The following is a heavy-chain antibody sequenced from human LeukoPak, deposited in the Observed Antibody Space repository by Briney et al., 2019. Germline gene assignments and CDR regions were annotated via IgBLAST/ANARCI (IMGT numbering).Heavy chain of an antibody. D-gene: IGHD5-18*01. CDR3: ARGGGETYSYGYYFDY. V-gene: IGHV4-59*01. CDR2: IYKSGST. CDR1: GDSINSYY. Sequence: SETLSLTCAVSGDSINSYYRSSIRQPPGKGLEWIGYIYKSGSTNYNPSLKSRIAISVDTSKNQFSLKLTSVTAADTAVYYCARGGGETYSYGYYFDYWGQGTLVTVSS. J-gene: IGHJ4*02.